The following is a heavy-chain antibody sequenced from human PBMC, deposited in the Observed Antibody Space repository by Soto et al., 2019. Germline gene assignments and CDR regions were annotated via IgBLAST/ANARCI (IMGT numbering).Heavy chain of an antibody. Sequence: EVQLVETGGGLIQPGGSLRLSCAASGFTVSSNYMSWVRQAPGKGLEWVSVIYSGGSTYYADSVKGRFTISRDNSKNTLYLQMNSLRAEDTAVYYCARHSRQPGYYYDSSGYSLNYWGQGTLVTVSS. J-gene: IGHJ4*02. CDR1: GFTVSSNY. V-gene: IGHV3-53*02. D-gene: IGHD3-22*01. CDR3: ARHSRQPGYYYDSSGYSLNY. CDR2: IYSGGST.